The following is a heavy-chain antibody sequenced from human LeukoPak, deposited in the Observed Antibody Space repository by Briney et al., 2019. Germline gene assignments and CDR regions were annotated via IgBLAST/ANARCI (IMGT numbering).Heavy chain of an antibody. CDR1: GGTFSSYT. V-gene: IGHV1-69*02. D-gene: IGHD4-17*01. CDR3: ARATKSYGDYAYLDAFDI. CDR2: IIPILGIA. J-gene: IGHJ3*02. Sequence: GASVKVSCKASGGTFSSYTISWVRQAPGRGLEWMGRIIPILGIANYAQKFQGRVTITADKSTSTAYMELSSLRSEDTAVYYCARATKSYGDYAYLDAFDIWGQGTMVTVSS.